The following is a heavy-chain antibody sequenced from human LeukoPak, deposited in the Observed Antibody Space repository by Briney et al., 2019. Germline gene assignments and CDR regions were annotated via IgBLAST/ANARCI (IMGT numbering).Heavy chain of an antibody. CDR3: ARDTQCGDYAFDI. CDR1: GGSISSSSYY. V-gene: IGHV4-39*07. Sequence: SETLSLTCTVSGGSISSSSYYWGWIRQPPGKGLEWIGSIYYSGSTYYNPSLKSRVTISVDTSKNQFSLKLSSVTAADTAVYYCARDTQCGDYAFDIWGQGTMVTVSS. D-gene: IGHD4-17*01. CDR2: IYYSGST. J-gene: IGHJ3*02.